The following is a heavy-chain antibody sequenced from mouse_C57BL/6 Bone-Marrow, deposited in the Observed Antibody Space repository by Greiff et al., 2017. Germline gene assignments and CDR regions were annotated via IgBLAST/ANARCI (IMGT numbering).Heavy chain of an antibody. J-gene: IGHJ4*01. CDR2: INPYNGGT. Sequence: VQLKQSGPVLVKPGASVKMSCEASGYTFTDYYMNWVKQSPGKSLEWIGVINPYNGGTSYNQKFKSKATLTVDKSSSTAYMELNSLTSEDSAVYYCARTTVNYSMDYWGQGTAATVSS. CDR1: GYTFTDYY. CDR3: ARTTVNYSMDY. D-gene: IGHD2-4*01. V-gene: IGHV1-19*01.